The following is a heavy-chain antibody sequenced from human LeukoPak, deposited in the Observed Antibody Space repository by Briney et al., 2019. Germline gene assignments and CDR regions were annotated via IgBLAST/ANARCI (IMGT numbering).Heavy chain of an antibody. D-gene: IGHD2-15*01. CDR3: ARLSGGGSFFDY. V-gene: IGHV4-39*01. CDR1: GGSISSSSYY. CDR2: IYYSGST. Sequence: SQTLSLTCTVSGGSISSSSYYWGWIRQPPGKGLEWIGSIYYSGSTYYNPSLKSRVTISVDTSKNQFSLKLSSVTAADTAVYYCARLSGGGSFFDYWGQGTLVTVSS. J-gene: IGHJ4*02.